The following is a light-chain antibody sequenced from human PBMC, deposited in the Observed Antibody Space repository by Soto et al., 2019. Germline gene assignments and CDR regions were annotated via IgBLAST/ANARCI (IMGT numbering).Light chain of an antibody. Sequence: QSVLTQPASLSGSPGQSLTISCTGTSSDVGSYNLVSWYQQHPGKAPKLMIYEGSKRPSGVSNRFSGSKSGNTASLTISGLQAEDEADYYCCSYAGSSTYVFGTGTKVTVL. V-gene: IGLV2-23*01. CDR2: EGS. J-gene: IGLJ1*01. CDR1: SSDVGSYNL. CDR3: CSYAGSSTYV.